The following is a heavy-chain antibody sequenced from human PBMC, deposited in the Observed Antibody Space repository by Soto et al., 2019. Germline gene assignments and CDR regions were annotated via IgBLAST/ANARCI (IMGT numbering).Heavy chain of an antibody. J-gene: IGHJ4*02. CDR3: ARGKYGGNY. CDR1: GYTFTSYG. D-gene: IGHD2-15*01. Sequence: QVQLVQSGAEVKKPGASVKVSCKASGYTFTSYGITWVRQAPGQGLAWMGWISAYNGDTNYAQEFQGRVAISIDTSTSTAYMELRSLRVDDTAVYYCARGKYGGNYWGQGTVVTVSS. V-gene: IGHV1-18*01. CDR2: ISAYNGDT.